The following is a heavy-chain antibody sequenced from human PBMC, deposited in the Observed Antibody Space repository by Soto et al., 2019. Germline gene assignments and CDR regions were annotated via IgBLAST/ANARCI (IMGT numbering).Heavy chain of an antibody. CDR2: IDWDDDE. D-gene: IGHD3-22*01. V-gene: IGHV2-70*04. Sequence: SRPKLVTAPPTLTPTSSFSGFSLVGSTMLVSWLRQPPGKALEWLARIDWDDDEFFSTSLRSRLTISKDTSKNQVVLTMTNMAPVDTATYYCARPPGVQYDSSRSADACDVWRQGTMVIVSS. CDR1: GFSLVGSTML. J-gene: IGHJ3*01. CDR3: ARPPGVQYDSSRSADACDV.